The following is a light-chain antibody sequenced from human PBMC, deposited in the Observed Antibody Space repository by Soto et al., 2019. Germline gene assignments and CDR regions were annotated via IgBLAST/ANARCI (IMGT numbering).Light chain of an antibody. V-gene: IGLV2-14*02. CDR2: EVS. CDR1: SSNVGSSNL. CDR3: NSYTSSSTLYV. J-gene: IGLJ1*01. Sequence: QSALTQPASVSGSPGQSITISCTGTSSNVGSSNLVSWYQQHPGKAPKLMIYEVSKRPSGVSNRFSGSKSGNTASLTITGLQAEDEADYYCNSYTSSSTLYVFGTGTKLTVL.